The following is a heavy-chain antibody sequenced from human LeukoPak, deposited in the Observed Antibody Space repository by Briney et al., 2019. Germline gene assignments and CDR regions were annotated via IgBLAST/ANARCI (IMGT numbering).Heavy chain of an antibody. D-gene: IGHD2-15*01. Sequence: GGSLRLSCAASGFTFSSYWMSWVRQAPGKGLEWVSVIYTGGSTYYADSVKGRFTISRDNSKNTLYLQMNSLRAEDTALYYCASNRWYFDYWGQGALVTVSS. J-gene: IGHJ4*02. CDR3: ASNRWYFDY. V-gene: IGHV3-53*01. CDR2: IYTGGST. CDR1: GFTFSSYW.